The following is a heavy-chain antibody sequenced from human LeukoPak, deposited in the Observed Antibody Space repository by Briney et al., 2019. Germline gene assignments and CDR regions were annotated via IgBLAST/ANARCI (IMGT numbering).Heavy chain of an antibody. CDR1: GGSISSYY. CDR2: IYYSGST. J-gene: IGHJ2*01. D-gene: IGHD6-19*01. Sequence: SETLSLTCTVSGGSISSYYWSWIRQPPGKGLEWIGYIYYSGSTNYNPSLKRRVTISVDTSKNQFSLKLSSVTAADTAVYYCAREKVLSSGWYYWYFDLWGRGTLVTVSS. CDR3: AREKVLSSGWYYWYFDL. V-gene: IGHV4-59*01.